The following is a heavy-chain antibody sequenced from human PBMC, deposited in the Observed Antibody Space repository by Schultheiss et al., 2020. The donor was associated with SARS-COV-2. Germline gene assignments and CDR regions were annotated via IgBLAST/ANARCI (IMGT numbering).Heavy chain of an antibody. CDR2: IWYDGSNK. D-gene: IGHD2-2*01. CDR1: GFTFSSYG. CDR3: ARAYCSSTSCYLLGYHYMDV. Sequence: GGSLRLSCAASGFTFSSYGMHWVRQAPGKGLEWVAVIWYDGSNKYYADSVKGRFTISRDNAKNSLYLQMNSLRAEDTAVYYCARAYCSSTSCYLLGYHYMDVWGKGTTVTVAS. V-gene: IGHV3-33*01. J-gene: IGHJ6*03.